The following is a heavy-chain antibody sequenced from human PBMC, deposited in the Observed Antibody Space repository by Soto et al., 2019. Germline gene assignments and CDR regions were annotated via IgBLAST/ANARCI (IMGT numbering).Heavy chain of an antibody. V-gene: IGHV3-23*01. Sequence: GGSLRLSCAASGFTFSNFAMSWVRHAPGKGLEWVSEITGSTSTTYYADSVKGRFIISRDNSKNTLYLQMNSLRAEDTAVYYCARDVIYGAYAFDIWGQGTMVTVSS. CDR3: ARDVIYGAYAFDI. CDR2: ITGSTSTT. CDR1: GFTFSNFA. J-gene: IGHJ3*02. D-gene: IGHD4-17*01.